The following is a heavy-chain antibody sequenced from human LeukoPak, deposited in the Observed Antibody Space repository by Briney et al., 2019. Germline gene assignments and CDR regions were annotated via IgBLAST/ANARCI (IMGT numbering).Heavy chain of an antibody. CDR1: GGSFSGYY. V-gene: IGHV4-34*01. J-gene: IGHJ4*02. CDR2: INHSGST. CDR3: ASSYGPARY. Sequence: SETLPLTCAVYGGSFSGYYWSWIRQPPGKGLEWIGEINHSGSTNYNPSLKSRVTISVDTSKNQFSLKLSSVTAADTAVYYCASSYGPARYWGQGTLVTVSS. D-gene: IGHD3-10*01.